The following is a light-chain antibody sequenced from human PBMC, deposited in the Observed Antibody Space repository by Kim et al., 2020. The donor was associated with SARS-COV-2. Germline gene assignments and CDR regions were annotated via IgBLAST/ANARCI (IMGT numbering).Light chain of an antibody. CDR3: NSRDSSGNHVV. J-gene: IGLJ2*01. CDR2: GKN. CDR1: SHRSYY. Sequence: LGQTVSITGQGDSHRSYYASLYQQKPGQAPVLVIYGKNNRPSGIPDRFSGSSSGNTASLTITGAQAEDEADYYCNSRDSSGNHVVFGGGTQLTVL. V-gene: IGLV3-19*01.